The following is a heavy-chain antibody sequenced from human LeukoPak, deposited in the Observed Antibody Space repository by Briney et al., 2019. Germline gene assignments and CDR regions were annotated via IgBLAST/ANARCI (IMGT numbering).Heavy chain of an antibody. CDR1: GFTFSTYS. V-gene: IGHV3-23*01. Sequence: GGSLRLSCAASGFTFSTYSMNWVRQAPGKGLEWVSSISGSGVSTYYADSVKGRFTISRDNSENTLNLQMDSLRVEDTAVYYCAKRSGASYYFDYWGQGTLVTVSS. D-gene: IGHD2-2*01. CDR3: AKRSGASYYFDY. CDR2: ISGSGVST. J-gene: IGHJ4*02.